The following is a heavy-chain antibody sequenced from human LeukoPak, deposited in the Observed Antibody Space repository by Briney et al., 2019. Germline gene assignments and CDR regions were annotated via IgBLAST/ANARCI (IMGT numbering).Heavy chain of an antibody. CDR2: MSSSSSYI. CDR1: GFTFSSYS. J-gene: IGHJ3*02. Sequence: PGGSLRLSCAASGFTFSSYSMNWVRQAPGKGLEWVSSMSSSSSYIYYADSVKGRFTISRDNAKNSLYLQMNSLRAEDTAVYYCARDSNDILTGSYNSLDAFDIWGQGTMVTVSS. V-gene: IGHV3-21*01. CDR3: ARDSNDILTGSYNSLDAFDI. D-gene: IGHD3-9*01.